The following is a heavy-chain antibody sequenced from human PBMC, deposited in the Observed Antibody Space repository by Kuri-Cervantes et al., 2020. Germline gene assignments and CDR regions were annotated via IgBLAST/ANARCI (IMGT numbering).Heavy chain of an antibody. CDR2: VNWNGDAT. CDR1: GFTFNDYG. J-gene: IGHJ4*02. CDR3: ARGGMGLIAVPGAPDY. Sequence: ETLSLTCATSGFTFNDYGMSWVRQAPGKGLEWVSAVNWNGDATGYVDSVKGRFTISRDNAKTSLHLQMNSLRVEDTAVYYCARGGMGLIAVPGAPDYWGQGTLVTVSS. V-gene: IGHV3-20*04. D-gene: IGHD6-19*01.